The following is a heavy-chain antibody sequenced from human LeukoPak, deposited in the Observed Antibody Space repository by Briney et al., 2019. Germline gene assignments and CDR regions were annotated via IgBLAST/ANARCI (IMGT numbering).Heavy chain of an antibody. Sequence: GESLKISCRGSGYSFTSYWIGWVRQMPGKGLEWMGIIYPGDSDTRYSPSFQGPVTISADKSISTAYLQWSSLKASDTAMYYCARHTIPGYCSGGSCVRVAGMDVWGQGTTVIVSS. CDR2: IYPGDSDT. J-gene: IGHJ6*02. CDR3: ARHTIPGYCSGGSCVRVAGMDV. CDR1: GYSFTSYW. V-gene: IGHV5-51*01. D-gene: IGHD2-15*01.